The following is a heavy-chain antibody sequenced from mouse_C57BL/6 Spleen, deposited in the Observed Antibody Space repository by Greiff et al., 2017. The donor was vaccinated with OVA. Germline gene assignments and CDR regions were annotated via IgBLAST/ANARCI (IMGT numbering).Heavy chain of an antibody. D-gene: IGHD1-1*02. Sequence: EVKVVESGPGLAKPSQTLSLTCSVTGYSITSDYWNWIRKFPGNKLEYMGYISYSGSTYYNPSLKSRISITRDTSKNQYYLQLNSVTTEDTATYYCARYSTGGYYAMDYWGQGTSVTVSS. J-gene: IGHJ4*01. CDR3: ARYSTGGYYAMDY. CDR2: ISYSGST. CDR1: GYSITSDY. V-gene: IGHV3-8*01.